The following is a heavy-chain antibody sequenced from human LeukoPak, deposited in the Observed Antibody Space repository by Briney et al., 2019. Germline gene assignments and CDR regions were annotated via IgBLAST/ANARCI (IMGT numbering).Heavy chain of an antibody. D-gene: IGHD5-18*01. CDR2: INPSGGST. J-gene: IGHJ3*02. CDR1: GYTFTSYY. Sequence: GASVKVSCKASGYTFTSYYMHWVRQAPGQGLEWMGIINPSGGSTSYAQKFQGRVTMTRDTSTSTVYMELSSLRSEDTAVYYCARPKGYSYGPYDAFDIWGQGTMVTVSS. CDR3: ARPKGYSYGPYDAFDI. V-gene: IGHV1-46*01.